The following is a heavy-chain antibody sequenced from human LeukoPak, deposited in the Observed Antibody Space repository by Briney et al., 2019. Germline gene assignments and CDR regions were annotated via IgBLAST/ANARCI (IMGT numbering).Heavy chain of an antibody. V-gene: IGHV4-31*03. D-gene: IGHD6-25*01. CDR1: GGSISSGGYN. Sequence: PSETLSLTCTVSGGSISSGGYNWSWLRQHPGKGLEWTGYIYYSGSTYYNPSLKSRVTISVDTSKNQFSLKLSSVTAADTAVYYCAREGGTRAYYYYGMDVWGQGTTVTVSS. CDR2: IYYSGST. CDR3: AREGGTRAYYYYGMDV. J-gene: IGHJ6*02.